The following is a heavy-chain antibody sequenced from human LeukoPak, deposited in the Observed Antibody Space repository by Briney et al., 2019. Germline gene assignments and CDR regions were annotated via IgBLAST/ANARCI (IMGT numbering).Heavy chain of an antibody. CDR2: LSYTGKT. D-gene: IGHD2/OR15-2a*01. V-gene: IGHV4-59*02. CDR3: SEGYFEPFDH. Sequence: SETLSLTCLVSGASVSSSHWNWIRQFPGKGLEWIGCLSYTGKTDYNPSLTGRVTISLGTSKNRVSLKLRSVTAADTAVYYCSEGYFEPFDHWGQGILVTVSS. J-gene: IGHJ4*02. CDR1: GASVSSSH.